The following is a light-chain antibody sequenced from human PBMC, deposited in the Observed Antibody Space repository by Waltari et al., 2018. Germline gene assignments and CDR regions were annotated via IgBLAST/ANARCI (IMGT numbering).Light chain of an antibody. V-gene: IGKV1-33*01. CDR2: DAS. CDR1: RDINNY. Sequence: DIQMTQSPSSMSASVGDRVSITCQASRDINNYLSWYQQKPGKAPELLIYDASNLETGFPSRFSGSASGTDFTFTISSLQPEDIATYYCQQYKDLPRTFGQGTKVEIK. J-gene: IGKJ1*01. CDR3: QQYKDLPRT.